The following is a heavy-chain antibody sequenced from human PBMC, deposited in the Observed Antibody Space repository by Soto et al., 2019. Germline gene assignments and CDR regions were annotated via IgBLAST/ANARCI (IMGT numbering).Heavy chain of an antibody. D-gene: IGHD3-9*01. CDR1: GGSISSYY. CDR3: ARCRYYDILNGCIGFDY. CDR2: IYYSGNT. J-gene: IGHJ4*02. Sequence: QVQLQESGPGLVKPSETLSLTCTVSGGSISSYYWSWIRQPPGKGLEWIGYIYYSGNTNYNPSLKGRVTMSVDMSTNQFSLKLTSVTAADTAVYYCARCRYYDILNGCIGFDYWGQGSLVTVSS. V-gene: IGHV4-59*08.